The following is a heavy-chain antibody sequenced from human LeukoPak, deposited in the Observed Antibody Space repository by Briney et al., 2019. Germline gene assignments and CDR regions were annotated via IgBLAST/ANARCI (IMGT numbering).Heavy chain of an antibody. V-gene: IGHV3-15*04. Sequence: GGSLRLSCAASGFTFSNAWMSWVRQAPGKGLEWVGRIESKTDGGTTDYAAPVKGRFTISRDDSKNTLYLQMNSLKTEDTAVYYCTTNYQVGATNDAFDIWGQGTMVTVST. D-gene: IGHD1-26*01. CDR3: TTNYQVGATNDAFDI. CDR1: GFTFSNAW. J-gene: IGHJ3*02. CDR2: IESKTDGGTT.